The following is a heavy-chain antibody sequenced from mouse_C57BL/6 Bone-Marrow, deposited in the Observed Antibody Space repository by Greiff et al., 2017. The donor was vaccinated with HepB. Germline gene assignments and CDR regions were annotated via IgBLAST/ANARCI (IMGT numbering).Heavy chain of an antibody. CDR2: IYPRSGNT. D-gene: IGHD2-2*01. CDR1: GYTFTSYG. CDR3: ARHGFNYYAMDY. J-gene: IGHJ4*01. V-gene: IGHV1-81*01. Sequence: VQLQESGAELARPGASVKLSCKASGYTFTSYGISWVKQRTGQGLEWIGEIYPRSGNTYYNEKFKGKATLTADKSSSTAYMELRSLTSEDSAVYFCARHGFNYYAMDYWGQGTSVTVSS.